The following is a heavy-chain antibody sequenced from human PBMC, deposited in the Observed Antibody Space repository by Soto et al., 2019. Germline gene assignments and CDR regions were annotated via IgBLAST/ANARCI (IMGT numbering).Heavy chain of an antibody. CDR2: IYPGDSDT. J-gene: IGHJ6*02. D-gene: IGHD4-17*01. V-gene: IGHV5-51*01. CDR3: ARLPYTTVTTRYYGMDV. Sequence: PGESLKISCKSSGYSFTSYWIGWVRQMPGKGLEWMGIIYPGDSDTRYSPSFQGQVTISADKSISTAYLQWSSLKASDTAMYYCARLPYTTVTTRYYGMDVWGQGTTVTVSS. CDR1: GYSFTSYW.